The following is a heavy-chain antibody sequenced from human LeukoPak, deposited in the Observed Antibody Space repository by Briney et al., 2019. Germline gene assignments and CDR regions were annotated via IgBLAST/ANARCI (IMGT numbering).Heavy chain of an antibody. J-gene: IGHJ4*02. CDR2: IYYSGST. V-gene: IGHV4-39*07. CDR1: GFTFSNYG. CDR3: ARVEGIAVAEAYY. Sequence: TPGGSLRLSCAASGFTFSNYGVTWVRQAPGKGLEWIGSIYYSGSTYYNPSLKSRVTISVDTSKNQFSLKLSSVTAADTAVYYCARVEGIAVAEAYYWGQGTLVTVSS. D-gene: IGHD6-19*01.